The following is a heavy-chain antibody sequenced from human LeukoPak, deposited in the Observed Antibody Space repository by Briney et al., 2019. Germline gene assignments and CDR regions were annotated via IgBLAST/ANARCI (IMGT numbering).Heavy chain of an antibody. D-gene: IGHD4-17*01. CDR3: ARVYGDYAEDWFDP. CDR1: GGSVSSGSYY. J-gene: IGHJ5*02. V-gene: IGHV4-61*01. CDR2: IYYSGST. Sequence: SETLSLTCTVSGGSVSSGSYYWSWIRQPPGKGLEWIGYIYYSGSTNYNPSLKSRVTMSVDTSKNQFSLKLSSVAAADTAVYYCARVYGDYAEDWFDPWGQGTLVTVSS.